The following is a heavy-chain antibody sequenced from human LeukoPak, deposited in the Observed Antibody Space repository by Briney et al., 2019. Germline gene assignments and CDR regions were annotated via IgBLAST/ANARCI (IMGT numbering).Heavy chain of an antibody. Sequence: SQTLSLTCTVYGVSIRSGSYYWRWLRQQPGKGLEWIGYIYYSGSTYHNPSLKSRLTISVDTSKNQFSLKLSSVTAADTAVYYCASYYYDSSGYYRGYPYFDYWGQGTLVTVSS. CDR1: GVSIRSGSYY. CDR2: IYYSGST. CDR3: ASYYYDSSGYYRGYPYFDY. V-gene: IGHV4-31*03. J-gene: IGHJ4*02. D-gene: IGHD3-22*01.